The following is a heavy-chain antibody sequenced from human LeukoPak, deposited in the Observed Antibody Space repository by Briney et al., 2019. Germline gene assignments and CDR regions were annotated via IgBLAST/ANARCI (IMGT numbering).Heavy chain of an antibody. J-gene: IGHJ3*02. V-gene: IGHV4-30-4*08. CDR2: IYYSGST. CDR1: GGSFSGYY. Sequence: PSETLSLTCAVYGGSFSGYYWSWIRQPPGKGLEWIGYIYYSGSTYYNPSLKSRVTISVDTSKNQFSLKLSSVTAADTAVYYCAITRIVGATAGAFDIWGQGTMVTVSS. CDR3: AITRIVGATAGAFDI. D-gene: IGHD1-26*01.